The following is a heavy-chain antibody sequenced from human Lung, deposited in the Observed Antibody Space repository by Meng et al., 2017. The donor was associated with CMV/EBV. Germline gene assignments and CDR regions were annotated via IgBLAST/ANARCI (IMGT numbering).Heavy chain of an antibody. J-gene: IGHJ6*02. CDR3: VRDEIVGATTRGIDV. D-gene: IGHD1-26*01. Sequence: SETLSLXXTVSGGSVSNDRYFWGWIRQTPGKRLEWLGYIYYSGSTYYNPALKSRVTISVDTSKNQFSLRLSSVTVADTAIFYCVRDEIVGATTRGIDVWGRGTTVXVSS. CDR1: GGSVSNDRYF. V-gene: IGHV4-61*01. CDR2: IYYSGST.